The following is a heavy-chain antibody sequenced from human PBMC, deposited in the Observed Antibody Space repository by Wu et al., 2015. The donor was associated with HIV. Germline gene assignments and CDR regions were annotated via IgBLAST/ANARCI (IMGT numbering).Heavy chain of an antibody. J-gene: IGHJ4*02. Sequence: QVQLVQSGADMKKPGSSVKVSCETSGDTFRNYAINWVRQAPGQGPEWMGRIIPILVTSSYAQKFQGRLTITADESTSTAYMELGRLSYEDTAIYYCVRDRHSGYEAFLDYWGPGTMVTVSS. D-gene: IGHD5-12*01. CDR3: VRDRHSGYEAFLDY. CDR2: IIPILVTS. V-gene: IGHV1-69*13. CDR1: GDTFRNYA.